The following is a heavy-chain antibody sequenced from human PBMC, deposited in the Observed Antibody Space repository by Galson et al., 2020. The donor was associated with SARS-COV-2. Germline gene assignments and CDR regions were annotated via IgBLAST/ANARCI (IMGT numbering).Heavy chain of an antibody. V-gene: IGHV4-39*01. CDR1: GASISSGSFY. Sequence: ASETLSLTCSVSGASISSGSFYWGWIRQPPGQGLEYIGSIYYTGVTYYNPSLKSRLTISVDTSGNQFSLRLTSVTAADTALYYCARQGDMATATAGNFFDPWGQGILVTVSS. D-gene: IGHD5-18*01. J-gene: IGHJ5*02. CDR3: ARQGDMATATAGNFFDP. CDR2: IYYTGVT.